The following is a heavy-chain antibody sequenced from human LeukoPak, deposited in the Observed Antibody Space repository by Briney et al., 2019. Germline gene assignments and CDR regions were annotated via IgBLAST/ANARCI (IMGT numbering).Heavy chain of an antibody. CDR2: ISGSGGST. D-gene: IGHD1/OR15-1a*01. J-gene: IGHJ4*02. CDR1: GFTFSSYA. CDR3: AKDNGGSDWNNPDDY. V-gene: IGHV3-23*01. Sequence: GGSLRLSCAASGFTFSSYAMSWVRQAPGKGLEWVSAISGSGGSTYYADSVKGRFTISRDNSKNTLYLQMSSLRAEDTAVYYCAKDNGGSDWNNPDDYWGQGTLVTVSS.